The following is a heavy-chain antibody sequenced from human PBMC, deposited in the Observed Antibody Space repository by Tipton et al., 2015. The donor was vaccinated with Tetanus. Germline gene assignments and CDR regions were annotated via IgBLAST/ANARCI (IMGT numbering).Heavy chain of an antibody. CDR1: GGSISGPYF. CDR3: AGVTAQRTELYFDH. Sequence: LRLSCTVSGGSISGPYFWNWIRQRPGKGPEWIGYIYYSGSTYYNPSLQSRVSMSVDTSKNQFFLNLTSVTAADTAVYFCAGVTAQRTELYFDHWGQGTLVTVSS. D-gene: IGHD6-13*01. V-gene: IGHV4-31*03. J-gene: IGHJ4*02. CDR2: IYYSGST.